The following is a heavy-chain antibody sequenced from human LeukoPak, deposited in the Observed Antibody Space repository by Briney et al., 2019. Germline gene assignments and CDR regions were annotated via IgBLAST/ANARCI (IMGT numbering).Heavy chain of an antibody. J-gene: IGHJ3*02. Sequence: GRSLRLSCAASGFTFSSYGMHWVRQAPGKGLEWVAVISYDGSNKYYADSVKGRFTISRDNSKNTLYLQMNSLRAEDTAVYYCARDVEQWLIPAGAFDIWGQGTMVTVSS. CDR1: GFTFSSYG. CDR3: ARDVEQWLIPAGAFDI. D-gene: IGHD6-19*01. CDR2: ISYDGSNK. V-gene: IGHV3-30*19.